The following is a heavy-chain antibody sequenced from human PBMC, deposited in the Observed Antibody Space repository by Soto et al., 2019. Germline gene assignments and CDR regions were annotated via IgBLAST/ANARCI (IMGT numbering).Heavy chain of an antibody. V-gene: IGHV5-51*01. CDR1: GYSFTSYW. Sequence: GESLKISCRGSGYSFTSYWIGWVRQMPGKGLEWMGIIYPGDSDTRYSPSFQGQVTISADKSISTAYLQWSSLKASDTAMYYCARNDSGGSYFYYGMDVWGQGTRVTVSS. J-gene: IGHJ6*02. CDR3: ARNDSGGSYFYYGMDV. D-gene: IGHD6-19*01. CDR2: IYPGDSDT.